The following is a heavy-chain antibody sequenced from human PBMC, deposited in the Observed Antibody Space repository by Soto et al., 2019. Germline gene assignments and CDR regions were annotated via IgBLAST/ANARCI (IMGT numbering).Heavy chain of an antibody. CDR3: ARVAGYDSSGELDY. D-gene: IGHD3-22*01. CDR2: IYYSGST. Sequence: SETLSPPCTFSCCSISSGGFYWGLVRQPPGKGLEWIGYIYYSGSTYYNPSLKSRVTISVDTSKNQFSLKLSSMTAADTAVYYCARVAGYDSSGELDYWGQGTLVTVSS. V-gene: IGHV4-30-4*01. J-gene: IGHJ4*02. CDR1: CCSISSGGFY.